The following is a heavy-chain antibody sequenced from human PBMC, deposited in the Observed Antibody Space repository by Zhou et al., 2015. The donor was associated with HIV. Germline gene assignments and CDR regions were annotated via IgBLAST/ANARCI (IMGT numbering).Heavy chain of an antibody. J-gene: IGHJ3*01. D-gene: IGHD3-16*01. Sequence: QVQLVQSGAEVKKPGSSVKVSCKASGGTFSSYAISWVRQAPGQGLEWMGRITPMLDVYNYAERFRARLSITVDRETSAAFMELSNLTSEDAAVYFCARGSMNYDYALDLWGQGTKVIVSS. CDR3: ARGSMNYDYALDL. CDR2: ITPMLDVY. V-gene: IGHV1-69*09. CDR1: GGTFSSYA.